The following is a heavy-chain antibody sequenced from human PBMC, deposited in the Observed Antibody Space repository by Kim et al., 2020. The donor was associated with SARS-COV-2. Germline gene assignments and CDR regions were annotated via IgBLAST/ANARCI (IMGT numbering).Heavy chain of an antibody. J-gene: IGHJ6*03. CDR3: ARAIYSYYYYYYMDV. V-gene: IGHV4-30-2*01. CDR2: MYNTGST. CDR1: GGSLSTAGNS. D-gene: IGHD2-15*01. Sequence: SETLSLTCTLSGGSLSTAGNSWSWVRQPPGKGLEWLGHMYNTGSTDYNPSLKSRVTTSGDWSKNQFSLKLTSLTAADTAVYFCARAIYSYYYYYYMDVWG.